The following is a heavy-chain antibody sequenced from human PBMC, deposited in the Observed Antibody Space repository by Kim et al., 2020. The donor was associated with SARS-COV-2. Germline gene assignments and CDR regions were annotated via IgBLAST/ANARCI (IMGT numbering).Heavy chain of an antibody. J-gene: IGHJ4*02. CDR2: IYYSGST. D-gene: IGHD3-22*01. V-gene: IGHV4-61*01. CDR1: GGSVSSGSYY. Sequence: SETLSLTCTVSGGSVSSGSYYWSWIRQPPGKGLEWIGYIYYSGSTNYNPSLKSRVTISVDTSKNQFSLKLSSVTAADTAVYYCARIPQYYYDSSGYYKNWGQGTLVTVSS. CDR3: ARIPQYYYDSSGYYKN.